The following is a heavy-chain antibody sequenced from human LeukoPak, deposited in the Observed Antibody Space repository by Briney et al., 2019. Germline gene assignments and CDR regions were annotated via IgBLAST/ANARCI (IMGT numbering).Heavy chain of an antibody. D-gene: IGHD3-22*01. V-gene: IGHV1-69*05. CDR1: GGTFSSYA. J-gene: IGHJ4*02. Sequence: ASVKVSCKASGGTFSSYAISWVRQAPGQGLEWMGGIIPIFGTANYVQKFQGRVTITTDESTSTAYMELSSLRSEDTAVYYCARGPYYYDSSGYYHDYWGQGTLVTVSS. CDR3: ARGPYYYDSSGYYHDY. CDR2: IIPIFGTA.